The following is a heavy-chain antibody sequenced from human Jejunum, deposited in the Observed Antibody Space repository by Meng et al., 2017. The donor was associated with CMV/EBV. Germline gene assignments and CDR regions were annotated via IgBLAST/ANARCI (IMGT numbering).Heavy chain of an antibody. V-gene: IGHV4-4*07. CDR2: FYSSDTY. CDR1: GGSINNYY. D-gene: IGHD1-26*01. CDR3: ARGPGASTREGFDY. J-gene: IGHJ4*02. Sequence: LQEAGPGLVKPSEPLSLTCTVSGGSINNYYWSWIRQSAGKGLEWIGRFYSSDTYNYHPSLNSRVTMSLDTSKNQFSLNLRSVTAADTAIYYCARGPGASTREGFDYWGLGTLVTVSS.